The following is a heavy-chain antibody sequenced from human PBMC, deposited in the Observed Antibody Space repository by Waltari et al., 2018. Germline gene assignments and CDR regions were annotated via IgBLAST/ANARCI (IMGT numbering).Heavy chain of an antibody. CDR3: AREIAVASALDY. CDR1: GFTFSSYW. V-gene: IGHV3-7*01. D-gene: IGHD6-19*01. Sequence: EVQLVESGGGLVQPGGSLRLSCAASGFTFSSYWMSWVRQAPGKGLEWVANLKQDGSEKFYGDAVKGRFPISRDHAKNSLYLQMNSLRAEETAVYYCAREIAVASALDYWGQGTLVTVSS. CDR2: LKQDGSEK. J-gene: IGHJ4*02.